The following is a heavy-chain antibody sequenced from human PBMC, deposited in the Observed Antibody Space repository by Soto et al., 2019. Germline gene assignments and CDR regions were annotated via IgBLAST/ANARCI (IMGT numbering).Heavy chain of an antibody. V-gene: IGHV4-31*03. CDR1: GGSISSGGYY. Sequence: QVQLQESGPGLVKPSQTLSLTCTVSGGSISSGGYYWSWIRQHPGKGLEWIGYMYYSGSTYYNPSLKSRVTISVDTSKNQFSLKLSSVTAADTAVYYCASAGYCSGCSCYSLYYFDYWGQGTLVTVSS. CDR3: ASAGYCSGCSCYSLYYFDY. J-gene: IGHJ4*02. CDR2: MYYSGST. D-gene: IGHD2-15*01.